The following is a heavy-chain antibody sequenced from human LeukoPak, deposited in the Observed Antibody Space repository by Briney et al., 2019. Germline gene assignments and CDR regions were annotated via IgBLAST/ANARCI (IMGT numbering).Heavy chain of an antibody. D-gene: IGHD5-18*01. CDR3: ARSGRGYSYGPMYYFDY. CDR1: GGSISSYY. Sequence: SETLSLTCTVSGGSISSYYWSWIRQPPGKGLEWIGYIYTSGSTNYNPSLKSRVTISVDTSKNQFSLKLRSVTAADTAVYYCARSGRGYSYGPMYYFDYWGQGTLVTVSS. J-gene: IGHJ4*02. V-gene: IGHV4-4*08. CDR2: IYTSGST.